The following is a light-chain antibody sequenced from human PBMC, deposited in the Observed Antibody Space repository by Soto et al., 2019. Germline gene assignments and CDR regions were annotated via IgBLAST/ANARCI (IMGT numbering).Light chain of an antibody. V-gene: IGKV1-5*03. CDR2: KMS. J-gene: IGKJ1*01. Sequence: DIQMTQSPSTLSASVGDRVTITCRASQSISSWVAWYQQKPGKAPKLLIYKMSSLESGVPSRFSGSGSGTEFTLTISSLQPDDFATYYCQQYNGYSTTFGQGTKVEIK. CDR3: QQYNGYSTT. CDR1: QSISSW.